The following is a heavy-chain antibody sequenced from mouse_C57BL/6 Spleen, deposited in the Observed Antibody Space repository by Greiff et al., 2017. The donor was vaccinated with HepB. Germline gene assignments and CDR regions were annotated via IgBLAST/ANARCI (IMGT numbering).Heavy chain of an antibody. CDR3: AKGGLRQGYAMDY. J-gene: IGHJ4*01. V-gene: IGHV1-82*01. Sequence: QVQLKESGPELVKPGASVKISCKASGYAFSSSWMNWVKQRPGKGLEWIGRIYPGDGDTNYNGKFKGKATLTADKSSSTAYMQLSSLTSEDSAVYFCAKGGLRQGYAMDYWGQGTSVTVSS. CDR2: IYPGDGDT. D-gene: IGHD2-4*01. CDR1: GYAFSSSW.